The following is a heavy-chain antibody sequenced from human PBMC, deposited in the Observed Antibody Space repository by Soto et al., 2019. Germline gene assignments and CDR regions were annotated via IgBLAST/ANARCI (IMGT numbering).Heavy chain of an antibody. D-gene: IGHD2-15*01. CDR2: ISSGGSST. CDR3: ARRGPLNNIVVVPDYFGLDV. Sequence: EVQVVESGGGLVQPGGSLRLSCAASGFAFSSYEMIWVRQAPGRGLEWVSYISSGGSSTFYTESVKGRFTISRDIAKNSLHLQMNSLRVEDTAVYFCARRGPLNNIVVVPDYFGLDVWGQGTTVTVSS. V-gene: IGHV3-48*03. CDR1: GFAFSSYE. J-gene: IGHJ6*02.